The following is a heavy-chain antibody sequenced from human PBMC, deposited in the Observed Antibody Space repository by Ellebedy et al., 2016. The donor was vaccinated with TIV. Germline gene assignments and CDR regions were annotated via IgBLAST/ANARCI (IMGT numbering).Heavy chain of an antibody. CDR2: ISNDGRKK. V-gene: IGHV3-30*03. Sequence: GESLKISCEASGFIFSSYDMHWVRQAPDKGLQWVAVISNDGRKKNFADFVKGRFTISRDNSKNTVYLRMNSLRTEDTAVYYCAREVAGNYEDDSWGQGSLVTVSS. CDR1: GFIFSSYD. D-gene: IGHD6-19*01. CDR3: AREVAGNYEDDS. J-gene: IGHJ4*02.